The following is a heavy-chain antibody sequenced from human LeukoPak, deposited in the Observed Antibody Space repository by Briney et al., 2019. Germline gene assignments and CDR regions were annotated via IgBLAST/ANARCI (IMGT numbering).Heavy chain of an antibody. Sequence: GGSLRLSCAASGFTFSSYWMSWVRQAPGKGLEWVANIKQDGSEKYYVDSVKGRFTISRDNAKNSLYLQINSLRAEDTAVYYCARFVDTEYFDYWGQGTLVTVSS. CDR1: GFTFSSYW. J-gene: IGHJ4*02. CDR2: IKQDGSEK. V-gene: IGHV3-7*01. D-gene: IGHD5-18*01. CDR3: ARFVDTEYFDY.